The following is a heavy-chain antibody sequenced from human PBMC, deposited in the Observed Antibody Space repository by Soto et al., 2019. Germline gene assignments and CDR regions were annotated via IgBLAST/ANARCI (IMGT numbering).Heavy chain of an antibody. CDR2: ISSSGGST. Sequence: GGSLRLSCAASGFTFSSYAMSWVRQAPGKGLEWVSRISSSGGSTYYADSVKGRFTVSRDNAKNTMYLQMNSLTADDTAVYYCARDTNGLHYWGQGTLVTVSS. CDR3: ARDTNGLHY. D-gene: IGHD2-8*01. J-gene: IGHJ4*02. CDR1: GFTFSSYA. V-gene: IGHV3-23*01.